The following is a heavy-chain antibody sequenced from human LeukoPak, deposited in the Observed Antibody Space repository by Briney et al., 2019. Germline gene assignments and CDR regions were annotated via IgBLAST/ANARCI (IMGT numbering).Heavy chain of an antibody. D-gene: IGHD2/OR15-2a*01. CDR3: ARREENSPPYY. CDR1: GGSISSNSYY. J-gene: IGHJ4*02. Sequence: SETLSLTCTVSGGSISSNSYYWGWIRQPPGKGLEWIGSVHYSGSTYYNPSLKSRVTMSVDTSKSQFSLKLSSVTAADTAVYYCARREENSPPYYWGRGTLVTVSS. CDR2: VHYSGST. V-gene: IGHV4-39*07.